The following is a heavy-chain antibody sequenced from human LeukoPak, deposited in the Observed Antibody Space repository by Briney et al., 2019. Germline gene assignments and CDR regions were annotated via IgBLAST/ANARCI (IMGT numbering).Heavy chain of an antibody. CDR1: GYTLTELS. J-gene: IGHJ4*02. D-gene: IGHD3-22*01. V-gene: IGHV1-24*01. CDR2: FDPEDGET. Sequence: ASVKVSCKVSGYTLTELSMHWVRQAPGKGLEWMGGFDPEDGETIYAQELQGRVTMTKDTSTDTAYMELSSLRSEDTAVYYCATWYYYDSSDYYLADYWGQGTLVTVSS. CDR3: ATWYYYDSSDYYLADY.